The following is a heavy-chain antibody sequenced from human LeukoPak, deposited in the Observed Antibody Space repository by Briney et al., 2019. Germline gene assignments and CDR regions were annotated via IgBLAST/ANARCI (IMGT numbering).Heavy chain of an antibody. CDR1: GFTFSSYG. CDR2: ISYDGRNK. CDR3: AKDRGYSHGFDY. Sequence: PGGSLRLSCAASGFTFSSYGTHWVRQAPGKGLEWVAGISYDGRNKEYVDSVKGRFTISRDSSKNTLYLQMNSLRAEDTAVYNCAKDRGYSHGFDYWGQGTLVTVSS. J-gene: IGHJ4*02. V-gene: IGHV3-30*18. D-gene: IGHD5-18*01.